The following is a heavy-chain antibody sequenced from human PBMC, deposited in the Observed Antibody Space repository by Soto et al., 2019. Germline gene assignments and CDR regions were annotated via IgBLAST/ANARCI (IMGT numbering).Heavy chain of an antibody. CDR3: APGQGYEGVRWFDP. J-gene: IGHJ5*02. CDR1: GFTFSSYA. D-gene: IGHD3-10*01. V-gene: IGHV3-30-3*01. Sequence: QVQLVESEGGVVQPGRSLRLSCAASGFTFSSYAMHWVRQAPGKGLEWVAVISYDGSNKYYADSVKGRFTISRDNSKNTLYLQMNSPRAEDTAVCYCAPGQGYEGVRWFDPWGQGTLVTVSS. CDR2: ISYDGSNK.